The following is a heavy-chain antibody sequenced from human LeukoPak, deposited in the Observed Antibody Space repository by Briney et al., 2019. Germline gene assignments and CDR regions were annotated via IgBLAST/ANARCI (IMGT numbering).Heavy chain of an antibody. J-gene: IGHJ3*02. CDR1: GGSISSSSYY. D-gene: IGHD4-17*01. CDR2: IFYSGST. Sequence: SETLSLTCTVSGGSISSSSYYWGWIRQPPGKALEWIGNIFYSGSTNYNPSLKSRVTISVDTSKNQFSLKLSSVTAADTAVYYCARAPLRPTGAFDIWGQGTMVTVSS. CDR3: ARAPLRPTGAFDI. V-gene: IGHV4-39*07.